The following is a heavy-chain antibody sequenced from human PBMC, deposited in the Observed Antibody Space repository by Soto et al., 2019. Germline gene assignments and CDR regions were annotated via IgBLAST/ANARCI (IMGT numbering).Heavy chain of an antibody. Sequence: ASMKVSCKASGYTFTGYYMHWVRQAPGQGLEWMGRINPNSGGKNNAQKYKERITITRDMSTNTAKKEISNLRTKDTAVYYCAADRTYCGGDCYVDWGQGTLVTVSS. CDR3: AADRTYCGGDCYVD. CDR1: GYTFTGYY. D-gene: IGHD2-21*02. CDR2: INPNSGGK. J-gene: IGHJ4*02. V-gene: IGHV1-2*02.